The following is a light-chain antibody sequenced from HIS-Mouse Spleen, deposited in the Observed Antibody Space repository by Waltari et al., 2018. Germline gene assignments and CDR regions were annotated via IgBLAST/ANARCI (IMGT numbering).Light chain of an antibody. CDR1: SLPTPL. Sequence: SYELTQPPSVSLSPGQTARNTCSGDSLPTPLASWYQQKPGQAPVLVIYKDSERPSGIPERFSGSSSGTTVTLTISGVQAEDEADYYCQSADSSGTYVFGGGTKLTVL. V-gene: IGLV3-25*03. CDR2: KDS. CDR3: QSADSSGTYV. J-gene: IGLJ2*01.